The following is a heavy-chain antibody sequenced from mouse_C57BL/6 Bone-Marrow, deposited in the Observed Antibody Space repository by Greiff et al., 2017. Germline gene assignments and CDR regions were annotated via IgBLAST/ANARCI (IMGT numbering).Heavy chain of an antibody. CDR1: GYTFTSYD. D-gene: IGHD1-1*01. Sequence: QVQLQQSGPELVKPGASVKLSCKASGYTFTSYDINWVKQRPGQGLAWIGWIYPRDGSTKYNEKFKGKATLTVDTSSSTAYMELHSLTSEDSAVYFGARDYGSSYWYFDVWGTGTTVTVSS. J-gene: IGHJ1*03. CDR3: ARDYGSSYWYFDV. CDR2: IYPRDGST. V-gene: IGHV1-85*01.